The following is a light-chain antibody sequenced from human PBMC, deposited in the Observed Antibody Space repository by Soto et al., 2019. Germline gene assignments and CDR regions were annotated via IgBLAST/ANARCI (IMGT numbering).Light chain of an antibody. V-gene: IGKV1-5*03. CDR3: QHYNSYSEA. Sequence: DIRMTQSPSTLSGSVGDRVTITCRASQTISSWLAWYQQKPGKAPKLLIYMASTLKSGVPSRFSGSGSGTEFTLTISSLQPDDFATYYCQHYNSYSEAFGQGTKVELK. J-gene: IGKJ1*01. CDR1: QTISSW. CDR2: MAS.